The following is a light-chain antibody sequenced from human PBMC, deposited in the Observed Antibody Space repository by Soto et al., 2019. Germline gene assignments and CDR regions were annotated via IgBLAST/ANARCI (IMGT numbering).Light chain of an antibody. Sequence: EIVLTQSPGTLSLSPGERATLSCRASQSVSSSYLAWYQQKPGQAPRLLIYGASNRATGIPDRFSGSGSATDFTLTISRLEPEDFALYYCQHYGRSPITFGQGTRLENK. CDR1: QSVSSSY. CDR3: QHYGRSPIT. V-gene: IGKV3-20*01. J-gene: IGKJ5*01. CDR2: GAS.